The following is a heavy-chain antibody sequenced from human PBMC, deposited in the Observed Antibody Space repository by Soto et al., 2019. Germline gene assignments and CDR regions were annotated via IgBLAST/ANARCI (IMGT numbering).Heavy chain of an antibody. CDR2: ISAYNGNT. Sequence: QVQLVQSGAEVKKPGASVKVSCKASGYTFTSFGISWVRQAPGQGLAWMGWISAYNGNTNYAENLQGRVTMTTDTSTSTAYMELRSLGSDDTAVYYCARDHRGGTDAFDIWGQGTMVTVSS. CDR1: GYTFTSFG. CDR3: ARDHRGGTDAFDI. V-gene: IGHV1-18*01. D-gene: IGHD2-15*01. J-gene: IGHJ3*02.